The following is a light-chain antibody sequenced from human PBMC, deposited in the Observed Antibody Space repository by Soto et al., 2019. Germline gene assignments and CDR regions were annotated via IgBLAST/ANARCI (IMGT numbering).Light chain of an antibody. Sequence: QSVLTQPPPVSAAPGQKVTISCSGSSSNIGNNYVSWYQQFPGTAPKLLIYDNNKRPSGIPDRFSGSKSGTSATLGITGLQTGDEADYYCGTWDSSLSAYVFGTGTKVPS. CDR3: GTWDSSLSAYV. CDR2: DNN. V-gene: IGLV1-51*01. J-gene: IGLJ1*01. CDR1: SSNIGNNY.